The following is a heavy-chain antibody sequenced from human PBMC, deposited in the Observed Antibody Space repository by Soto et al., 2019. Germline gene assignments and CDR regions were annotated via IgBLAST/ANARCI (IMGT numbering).Heavy chain of an antibody. D-gene: IGHD1-1*01. CDR3: ARDDWNDVQYYYGMDV. Sequence: PGGSLRLSCAASGFTFSSYSQNWVRQAPGKGLEWVSYISSSSTIYYADSVKGRFTISSDNAKNSLYLQMNSLRDEDTAVYYCARDDWNDVQYYYGMDVWGQGTTVTVSS. V-gene: IGHV3-48*02. J-gene: IGHJ6*02. CDR1: GFTFSSYS. CDR2: ISSSSTI.